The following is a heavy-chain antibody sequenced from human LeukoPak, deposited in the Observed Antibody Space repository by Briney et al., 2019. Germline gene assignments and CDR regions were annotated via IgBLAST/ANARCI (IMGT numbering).Heavy chain of an antibody. CDR3: ARGKKQQLQAFDI. CDR1: GGSISTYY. Sequence: SETLSLTCSVSGGSISTYYWSWIRQTPGKGLEQIGYIYNSGSTNYNPSLEGRVTMSIDTSKNQFSLKLSSVTAADTAVYYCARGKKQQLQAFDIWGQGTMVTVSS. V-gene: IGHV4-59*01. D-gene: IGHD6-13*01. J-gene: IGHJ3*02. CDR2: IYNSGST.